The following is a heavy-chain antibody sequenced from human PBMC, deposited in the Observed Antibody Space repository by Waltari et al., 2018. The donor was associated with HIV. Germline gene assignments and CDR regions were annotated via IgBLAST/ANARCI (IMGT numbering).Heavy chain of an antibody. Sequence: QVQLVQSGAVVKKPGASVRISCETSGYTFISYALPWVRQAPGQRPEWMGWSNGGNYKTKYSQKFQDRVTITGDTSASTGYVDLSSLTSEDTAVYFCAREYDFWSGGYHYYGMDVWGQGTTVTVSS. V-gene: IGHV1-3*01. CDR3: AREYDFWSGGYHYYGMDV. CDR1: GYTFISYA. J-gene: IGHJ6*02. D-gene: IGHD3-3*01. CDR2: SNGGNYKT.